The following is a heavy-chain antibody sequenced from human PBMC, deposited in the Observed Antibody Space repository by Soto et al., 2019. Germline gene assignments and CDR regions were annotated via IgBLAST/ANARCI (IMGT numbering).Heavy chain of an antibody. CDR3: AKGALGSSSWYDFDY. D-gene: IGHD6-13*01. J-gene: IGHJ4*02. V-gene: IGHV3-23*01. CDR2: ISGSGGST. Sequence: EVQLLESGGGLVQPGGSLRLSCAASGFTFNNYAMNWVRQAPGKGLDWVSSISGSGGSTYYADSVQGRFTIARDNSTHTLYLQMNSLRAEATAVYYCAKGALGSSSWYDFDYWGQGTLVTVSS. CDR1: GFTFNNYA.